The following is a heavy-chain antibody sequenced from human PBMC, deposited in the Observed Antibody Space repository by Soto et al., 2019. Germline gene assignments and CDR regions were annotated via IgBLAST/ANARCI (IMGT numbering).Heavy chain of an antibody. CDR3: ARPVEMATISRSYLFY. CDR1: GGTFSNYA. D-gene: IGHD5-12*01. Sequence: SVKVSCKASGGTFSNYAINWVRQAPGQGLEWMGGIIPIFGTANYAQKFQGRVTITADESTSTAYLDLSSLRSEDTAVYYCARPVEMATISRSYLFYWGQGTLVTVSS. CDR2: IIPIFGTA. V-gene: IGHV1-69*13. J-gene: IGHJ4*02.